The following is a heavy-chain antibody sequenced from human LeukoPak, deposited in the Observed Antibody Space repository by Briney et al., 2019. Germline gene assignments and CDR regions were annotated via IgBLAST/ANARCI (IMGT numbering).Heavy chain of an antibody. V-gene: IGHV3-53*01. Sequence: PGGSLRLSCAASGFTFSSNYMSWVRQAPGKGLEWVSVIYSGGSTYYADSVKGRFIISRDNSKNTLYLQMNSLRAEDTAVYYCARDRAEYSSSAYYYYYGMDVWGQGTTVTVSS. CDR3: ARDRAEYSSSAYYYYYGMDV. CDR2: IYSGGST. J-gene: IGHJ6*02. CDR1: GFTFSSNY. D-gene: IGHD6-6*01.